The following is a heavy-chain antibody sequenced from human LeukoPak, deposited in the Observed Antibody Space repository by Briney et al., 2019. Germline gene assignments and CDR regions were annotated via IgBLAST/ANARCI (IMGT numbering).Heavy chain of an antibody. CDR2: ISAYNGNT. CDR1: GYTFTSYG. V-gene: IGHV1-18*01. CDR3: ARDLSSRYYDSSGYSDY. J-gene: IGHJ4*02. Sequence: ASVKVSCKASGYTFTSYGISWVRQAPGQGLEWMGWISAYNGNTNYAQKPQGRVTMTTDTSTSTAYMELRSLRSDDTAVYYCARDLSSRYYDSSGYSDYWGQGTLVTVSS. D-gene: IGHD3-22*01.